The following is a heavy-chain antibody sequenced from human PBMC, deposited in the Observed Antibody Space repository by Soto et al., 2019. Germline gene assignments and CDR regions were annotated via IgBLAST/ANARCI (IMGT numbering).Heavy chain of an antibody. V-gene: IGHV1-18*01. CDR1: GYTFASYA. J-gene: IGHJ4*02. CDR2: ISAYNGNT. Sequence: QVQLVQSGAEVKKPGASVKVSCKASGYTFASYAISWMRQAPGQGLEWMGWISAYNGNTTYAQKPQGRVTMTTDTTPRTAYMELRSLRSDDTAVYYCAREPPPPGYWGPGTRVTVSS. CDR3: AREPPPPGY.